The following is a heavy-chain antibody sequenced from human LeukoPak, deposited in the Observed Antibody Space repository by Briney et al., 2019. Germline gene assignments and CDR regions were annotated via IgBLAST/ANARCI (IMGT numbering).Heavy chain of an antibody. CDR3: AKDSSYSGSSADFDY. CDR2: IKQDGSET. Sequence: GGSLRLSCAASGFTFGNSWMTWVRQAPGKGLEWVASIKQDGSETYYVDSVKGRFTISRDNSKNTLYLQMNSLRAEDTAVYYCAKDSSYSGSSADFDYWGQGTLVTVSS. CDR1: GFTFGNSW. D-gene: IGHD1-26*01. V-gene: IGHV3-7*03. J-gene: IGHJ4*02.